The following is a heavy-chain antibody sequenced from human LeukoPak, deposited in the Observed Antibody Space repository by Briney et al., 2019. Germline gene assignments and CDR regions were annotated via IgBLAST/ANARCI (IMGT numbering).Heavy chain of an antibody. CDR1: GYTFTSYD. D-gene: IGHD3-3*01. J-gene: IGHJ4*02. Sequence: ASVKVSCKASGYTFTSYDINWVRQATGQGLEWMGWMNPNSGNTGYAQKFQGRVTMTRNTSISTAYMELSSLRSEDTAVYYCARAHYDFWSGRNEYYFDYWGQGTLVTVSS. CDR2: MNPNSGNT. V-gene: IGHV1-8*01. CDR3: ARAHYDFWSGRNEYYFDY.